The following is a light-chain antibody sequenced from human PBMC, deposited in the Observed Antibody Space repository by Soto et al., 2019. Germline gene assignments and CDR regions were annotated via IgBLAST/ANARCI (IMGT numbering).Light chain of an antibody. V-gene: IGLV2-14*01. CDR2: EVS. CDR1: SSDVGKYKY. CDR3: FSYTSSGTYL. J-gene: IGLJ1*01. Sequence: SVLTQPGSVSGSPGQSITISCTGTSSDVGKYKYVSWYQQHPGKAPKLMIYEVSHRPSGVSNRFSGSQSGNTASLTISGLQAEDETDYYCFSYTSSGTYLFGTGTKVTVL.